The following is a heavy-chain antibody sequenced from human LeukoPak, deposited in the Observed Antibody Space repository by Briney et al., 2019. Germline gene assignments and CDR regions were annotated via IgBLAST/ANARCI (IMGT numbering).Heavy chain of an antibody. V-gene: IGHV3-23*01. Sequence: PGGSLRLSCAASGFTFSTYAMSWVRQAPGKGLEWVSGLTGGGGGTSYADSVKGRFTISRDNAKNSLYLQMNSLRAEDTAVYYCARDSFYGSGSPDYWGQGTLVTVSS. D-gene: IGHD3-10*01. J-gene: IGHJ4*02. CDR1: GFTFSTYA. CDR2: LTGGGGGT. CDR3: ARDSFYGSGSPDY.